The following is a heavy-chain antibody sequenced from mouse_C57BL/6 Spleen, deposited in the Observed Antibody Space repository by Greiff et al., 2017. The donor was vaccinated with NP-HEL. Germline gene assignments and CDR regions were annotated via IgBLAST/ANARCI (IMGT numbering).Heavy chain of an antibody. D-gene: IGHD1-1*01. Sequence: VQLQQPGAELVRPGTSVKLSCKASGYTFTSYWMHWVKQRPGQGLEWIGVIDPSDSYTNYNQKFKGKATLTVDTSSSTAYMQLSSLTSEDSAVYYCARWGYGSSYYAMDYWGQGTSVTVSS. J-gene: IGHJ4*01. CDR1: GYTFTSYW. CDR3: ARWGYGSSYYAMDY. CDR2: IDPSDSYT. V-gene: IGHV1-59*01.